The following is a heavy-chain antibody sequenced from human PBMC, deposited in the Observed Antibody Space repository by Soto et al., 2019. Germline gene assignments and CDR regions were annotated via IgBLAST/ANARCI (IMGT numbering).Heavy chain of an antibody. Sequence: PSETLSLTCTVSGGSMSSGIYYWSWIRQPPGKGLECIGFTSYSGTTYYNTSLWSRVSMSVDTSKNQFSLHVNSVTAADTAVYYCARIGSTVAGLYYYDHWGQGTLVTVSS. CDR3: ARIGSTVAGLYYYDH. CDR2: TSYSGTT. D-gene: IGHD4-17*01. CDR1: GGSMSSGIYY. V-gene: IGHV4-30-4*01. J-gene: IGHJ4*02.